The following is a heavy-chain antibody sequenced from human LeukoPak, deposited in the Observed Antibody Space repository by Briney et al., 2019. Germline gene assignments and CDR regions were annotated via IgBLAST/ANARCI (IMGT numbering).Heavy chain of an antibody. V-gene: IGHV3-48*03. CDR3: ARGVRTAHDAFDR. D-gene: IGHD1-1*01. Sequence: GGSLRLSCASFGFIFSNYEMNWVRQAPGKGLEWVSYISSTGRSTYYPDSVKGRFTISRDNAENSLYLEMNSLRAEDTAFYYCARGVRTAHDAFDRWGQGTMVTVSS. CDR1: GFIFSNYE. J-gene: IGHJ3*02. CDR2: ISSTGRST.